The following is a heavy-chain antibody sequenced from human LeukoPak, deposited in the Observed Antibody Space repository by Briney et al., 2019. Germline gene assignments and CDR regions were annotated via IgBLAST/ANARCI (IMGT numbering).Heavy chain of an antibody. Sequence: PGGSLRLSCAASGFTFSSYAMSWVRQAPGKGLEWVSAISGSGGSTYHADSVKGRFTISRDNSKNTLYLQMNILRAEDTAVYYCARDNGSGSYYNAPGYWGQGTLVTVSS. V-gene: IGHV3-23*01. CDR2: ISGSGGST. CDR3: ARDNGSGSYYNAPGY. J-gene: IGHJ4*02. CDR1: GFTFSSYA. D-gene: IGHD3-10*01.